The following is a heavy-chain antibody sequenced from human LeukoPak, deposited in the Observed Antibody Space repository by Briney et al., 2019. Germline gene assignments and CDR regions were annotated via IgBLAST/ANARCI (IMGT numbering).Heavy chain of an antibody. CDR3: AKDRGDGYNWENYSGFDS. CDR1: GFTFSSYG. Sequence: GGSLRLSCAASGFTFSSYGMQWVRQAPGKGLEWVAVISYDETNKWYADSVKGRFTTSRDNSQNTMSLQMNSLRVDDTAVYYCAKDRGDGYNWENYSGFDSAGQGTLVTVSS. CDR2: ISYDETNK. D-gene: IGHD5-24*01. V-gene: IGHV3-30*18. J-gene: IGHJ4*02.